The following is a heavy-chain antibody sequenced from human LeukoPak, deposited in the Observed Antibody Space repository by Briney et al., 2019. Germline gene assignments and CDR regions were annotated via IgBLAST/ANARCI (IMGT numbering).Heavy chain of an antibody. CDR1: GFTFSSYA. V-gene: IGHV3-30*18. Sequence: GGSLRLSCAASGFTFSSYAMSWVRQAPGKGLEWVAVISYDGSNKYYADSVKGRFTISRDNSKNTLYLQMNSLRAEDTAVYYCAKDIRVPYYYGSGSPGTHYYYYGMDVWGQGTTVTVSS. CDR3: AKDIRVPYYYGSGSPGTHYYYYGMDV. CDR2: ISYDGSNK. D-gene: IGHD3-10*01. J-gene: IGHJ6*02.